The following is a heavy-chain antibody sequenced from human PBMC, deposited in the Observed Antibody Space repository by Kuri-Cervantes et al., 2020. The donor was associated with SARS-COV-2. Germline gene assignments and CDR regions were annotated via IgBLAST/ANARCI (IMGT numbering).Heavy chain of an antibody. J-gene: IGHJ4*02. D-gene: IGHD5-18*01. CDR1: GYTFTSYY. V-gene: IGHV1-69*10. Sequence: SVKVSCKTSGYTFTSYYIHWVRQAPGQGFEWMGGIIPILGIANYAQKFQGRVAITADKSTSTAYMELSSLRSEDTAVYYCASGKDTAMVTDYWGQGTLVTVSS. CDR3: ASGKDTAMVTDY. CDR2: IIPILGIA.